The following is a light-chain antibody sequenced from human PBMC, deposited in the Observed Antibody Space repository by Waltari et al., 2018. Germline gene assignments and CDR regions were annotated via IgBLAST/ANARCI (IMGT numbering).Light chain of an antibody. CDR3: MQALHTPPT. Sequence: EIVMTQSPLSLPVTPGEPASISCRSSQSLLHSDGYNYLHWYLRKTGQSPQLLIYLSFMRASGVPDRFTGRGAGTDFTLKISRVEAEDVGFYYCMQALHTPPTFGQGTRAEIK. CDR1: QSLLHSDGYNY. V-gene: IGKV2-28*01. CDR2: LSF. J-gene: IGKJ1*01.